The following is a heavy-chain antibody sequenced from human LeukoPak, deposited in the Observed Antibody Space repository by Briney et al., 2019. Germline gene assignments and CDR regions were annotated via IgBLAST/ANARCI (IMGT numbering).Heavy chain of an antibody. CDR3: ARDPLEWEHAYDI. V-gene: IGHV3-11*04. CDR1: GFTFSDYY. CDR2: ISSSGSTI. Sequence: PGGSLRLSCAASGFTFSDYYMSWIRQAPGKGLEWVSYISSSGSTIYYADSVKGRFTISRDNAKNLLYLQMNSLRAEDTALYYCARDPLEWEHAYDIWGQGTMVTVSS. D-gene: IGHD1-26*01. J-gene: IGHJ3*02.